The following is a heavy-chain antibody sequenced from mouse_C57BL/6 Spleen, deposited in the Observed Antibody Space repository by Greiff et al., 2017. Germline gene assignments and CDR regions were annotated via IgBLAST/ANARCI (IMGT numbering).Heavy chain of an antibody. CDR2: INYDGSST. CDR1: GFTFSDYY. D-gene: IGHD2-3*01. CDR3: ARGWDGYYFDY. Sequence: EVKVVESEGGLVQPGSSMKLSCTASGFTFSDYYMAWVRQVPEKGLEWVANINYDGSSTYYLDSLKSRFIISRDNAKNILYLQMSSLKSEDTATYYCARGWDGYYFDYWGQGTTLTVSS. V-gene: IGHV5-16*01. J-gene: IGHJ2*01.